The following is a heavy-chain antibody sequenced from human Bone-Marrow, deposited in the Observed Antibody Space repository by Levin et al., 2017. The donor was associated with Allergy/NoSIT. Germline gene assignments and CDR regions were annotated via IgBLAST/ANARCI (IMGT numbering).Heavy chain of an antibody. D-gene: IGHD3-22*01. J-gene: IGHJ4*02. Sequence: GESLKISCAASGFTFSSYAMHWVRQAPGKGLEWVAVISYDGSNKYYADSVKGRFTISRDNSKNTLYLQMNSLRAEDTAVYYCARDLHRDYYDSTVSDYWGQGTLVTVSS. CDR2: ISYDGSNK. CDR1: GFTFSSYA. V-gene: IGHV3-30-3*01. CDR3: ARDLHRDYYDSTVSDY.